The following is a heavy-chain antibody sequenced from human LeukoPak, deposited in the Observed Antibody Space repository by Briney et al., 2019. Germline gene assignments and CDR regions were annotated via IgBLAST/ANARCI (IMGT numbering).Heavy chain of an antibody. J-gene: IGHJ3*02. D-gene: IGHD6-19*01. Sequence: PSETLSLTCTVSGGSISSYHWSWIRQPPGKGLEWIGYIYYSGSTNYNPSLKSRVTISVDTSKNQFSLKLSSVTAADTAVYYCARASIAVAGTPEDAFDIWGQGTMVTVSS. CDR3: ARASIAVAGTPEDAFDI. CDR2: IYYSGST. V-gene: IGHV4-59*01. CDR1: GGSISSYH.